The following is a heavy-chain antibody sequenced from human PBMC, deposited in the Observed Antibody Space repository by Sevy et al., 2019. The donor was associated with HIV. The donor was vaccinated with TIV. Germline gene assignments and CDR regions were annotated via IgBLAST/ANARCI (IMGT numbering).Heavy chain of an antibody. CDR3: ARVGGHTSAWTPVKY. V-gene: IGHV3-30*04. J-gene: IGHJ4*02. CDR1: GFSFNTYA. CDR2: ISYDGRAK. D-gene: IGHD6-19*01. Sequence: GGSLRLSCAASGFSFNTYAMHWVRQAPGKGLDWVALISYDGRAKYYADSVKGRFTVSRDDSKNTLYLQMNSLRPEDSAVYYCARVGGHTSAWTPVKYWGQGTQVTVSS.